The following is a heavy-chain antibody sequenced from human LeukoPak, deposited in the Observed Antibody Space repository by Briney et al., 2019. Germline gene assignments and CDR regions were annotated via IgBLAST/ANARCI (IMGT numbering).Heavy chain of an antibody. D-gene: IGHD2/OR15-2a*01. CDR1: GGTFSSYT. Sequence: SVKVSCKASGGTFSSYTISWVRQAPGQGLEWMGRIIPILGIANYAQKFQGRVTITADKSTSTAYMELSSLRSEDTAVYYCAREGLVIGAAFDIWGQGTMVSVSS. CDR3: AREGLVIGAAFDI. V-gene: IGHV1-69*04. J-gene: IGHJ3*02. CDR2: IIPILGIA.